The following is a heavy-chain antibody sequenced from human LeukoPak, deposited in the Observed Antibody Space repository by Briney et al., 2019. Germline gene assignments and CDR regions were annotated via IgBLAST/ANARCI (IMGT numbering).Heavy chain of an antibody. D-gene: IGHD2-8*01. CDR1: GFTFNQHS. J-gene: IGHJ4*02. CDR2: ISRTGGAV. V-gene: IGHV3-11*01. CDR3: ARASSLIGGFDS. Sequence: PGGSLRLSCAASGFTFNQHSMSWLRQAPGKGLEWLSYISRTGGAVHYADSVEGRFTISRDNANNSLSLQMNGLRTDDTAVYFCARASSLIGGFDSWGRGTLVTVSS.